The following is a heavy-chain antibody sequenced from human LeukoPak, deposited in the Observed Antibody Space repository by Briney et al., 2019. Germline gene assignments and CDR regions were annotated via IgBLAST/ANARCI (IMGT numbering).Heavy chain of an antibody. V-gene: IGHV3-30*02. Sequence: GGSLRLSCLASRFSFSMHGMHWVCEAPGKGLEWVAFIHHDGNNKYYADSVKGRFTISRDTSKNTLYLQMNSLRAEDTAVYYCSPLSGDGIDVFEIWGQGTLVTVSS. CDR1: RFSFSMHG. J-gene: IGHJ3*02. CDR2: IHHDGNNK. CDR3: SPLSGDGIDVFEI. D-gene: IGHD7-27*01.